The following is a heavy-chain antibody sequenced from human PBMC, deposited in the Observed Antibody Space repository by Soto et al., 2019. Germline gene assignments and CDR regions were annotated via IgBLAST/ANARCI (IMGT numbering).Heavy chain of an antibody. J-gene: IGHJ6*02. Sequence: PGGSLRLSCADSGFTFTDYGMHWFRQAPGKGLEWVAVISYDGSNKYYADSVKGRFTISRDNSKNTLYLQMNSLRAEDTAVYYCAKGGSGWSDYYYYGMDVWGQGTTVTVSS. CDR3: AKGGSGWSDYYYYGMDV. CDR2: ISYDGSNK. CDR1: GFTFTDYG. V-gene: IGHV3-30*18. D-gene: IGHD6-19*01.